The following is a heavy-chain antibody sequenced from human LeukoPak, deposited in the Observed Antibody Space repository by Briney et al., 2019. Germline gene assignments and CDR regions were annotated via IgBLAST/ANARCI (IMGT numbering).Heavy chain of an antibody. CDR3: AREGRRFGELLFDY. Sequence: GASVKVSCKASGGTFSSYAISWVRQAPGQGLEWMGGIIPIFGTANYAQKFQGRVTMTRDMSTSTVYMELSSLRSEDTAVYYCAREGRRFGELLFDYWGPGNPGHRLL. J-gene: IGHJ4*02. CDR2: IIPIFGTA. D-gene: IGHD3-10*01. CDR1: GGTFSSYA. V-gene: IGHV1-69*05.